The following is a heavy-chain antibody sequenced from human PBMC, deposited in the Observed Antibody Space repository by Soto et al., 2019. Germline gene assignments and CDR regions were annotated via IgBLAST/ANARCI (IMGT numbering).Heavy chain of an antibody. J-gene: IGHJ6*02. D-gene: IGHD2-15*01. CDR2: ISGSAGST. CDR1: GFTFSSYA. CDR3: AKRVVKSFGMDV. V-gene: IGHV3-23*01. Sequence: EVQLLESGGGLVQPGGSLRLSCAVSGFTFSSYAMAWVRQAPGKGLEWVSTISGSAGSTYYADSVKGRFTISRDNSKITLYLQMNSLRAEDMAVYYCAKRVVKSFGMDVWGQGTTVTVSS.